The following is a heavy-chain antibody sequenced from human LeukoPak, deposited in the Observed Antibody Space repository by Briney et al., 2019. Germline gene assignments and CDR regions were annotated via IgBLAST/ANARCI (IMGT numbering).Heavy chain of an antibody. Sequence: GGSLRFSCAASGFTFSDYYMSWIRQAPGKGLEWVSYISSGGSTIYYADSVKGRFTISRDNAKNSLYLQMNSLRAEDTAVYYCASPYYYDSSGWAFDIWGQGTMVTVSS. CDR3: ASPYYYDSSGWAFDI. V-gene: IGHV3-11*01. CDR2: ISSGGSTI. CDR1: GFTFSDYY. J-gene: IGHJ3*02. D-gene: IGHD3-22*01.